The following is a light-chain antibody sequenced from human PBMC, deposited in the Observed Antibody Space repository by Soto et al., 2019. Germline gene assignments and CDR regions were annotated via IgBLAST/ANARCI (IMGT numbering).Light chain of an antibody. CDR1: SSDVGGYNY. J-gene: IGLJ1*01. Sequence: QSALTQPASVSGSPGQSITISCTGTSSDVGGYNYVSWYQHHPGKAPKLMIYDVSNRPSGVSNRFSGSKSGNTASLTISGLQAEDEADYYCSSYTSSSTLYVFGTWTKLTVL. V-gene: IGLV2-14*03. CDR3: SSYTSSSTLYV. CDR2: DVS.